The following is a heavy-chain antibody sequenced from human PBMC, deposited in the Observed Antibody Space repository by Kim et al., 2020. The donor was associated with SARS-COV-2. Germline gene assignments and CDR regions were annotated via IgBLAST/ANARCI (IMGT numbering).Heavy chain of an antibody. CDR1: GGTFSSYA. CDR2: IIPLLKKT. V-gene: IGHV1-69*11. D-gene: IGHD6-25*01. Sequence: SVKVSCKASGGTFSSYAISWVRQAPGQGLEWLGMIIPLLKKTKHAQNFQGRVTITADESTSTAYLEINSLRSDDTVVYYCARSRDYFDPWGQGTQVFVS. CDR3: ARSRDYFDP. J-gene: IGHJ5*02.